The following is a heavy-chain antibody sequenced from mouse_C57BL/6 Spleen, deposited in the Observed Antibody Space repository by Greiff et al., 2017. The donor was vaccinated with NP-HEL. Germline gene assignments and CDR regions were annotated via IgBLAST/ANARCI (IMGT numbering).Heavy chain of an antibody. CDR1: GYTFTSYW. J-gene: IGHJ4*01. D-gene: IGHD1-1*01. CDR2: IDPSDSST. Sequence: QVQLQQSGAELVKPGASVKLSCKASGYTFTSYWMQWVKQRPGQGLEWIGEIDPSDSSTNYNQKFKGKATLTVDTSSSTAYMQLSSLTSADTAVYYCARKVYYDGSSQYYYAMDYWGQGTSVTVSS. CDR3: ARKVYYDGSSQYYYAMDY. V-gene: IGHV1-50*01.